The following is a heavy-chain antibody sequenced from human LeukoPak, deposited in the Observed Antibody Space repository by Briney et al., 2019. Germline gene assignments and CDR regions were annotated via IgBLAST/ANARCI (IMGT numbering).Heavy chain of an antibody. CDR3: ARTYPHDY. CDR1: GYIFTNYA. Sequence: GASVKVSCKASGYIFTNYAIHWVRQAPGQRLEWMGSISGDSGNTRFSQNFQGRVTFTRDTSATTAYMELSSLRSEDTAVYYCARTYPHDYWGQGTLVTVSS. V-gene: IGHV1-3*01. CDR2: ISGDSGNT. J-gene: IGHJ4*02.